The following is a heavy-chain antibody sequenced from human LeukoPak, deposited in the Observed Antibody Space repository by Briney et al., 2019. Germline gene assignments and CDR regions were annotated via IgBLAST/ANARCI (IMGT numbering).Heavy chain of an antibody. Sequence: GASVKVSCKASGYTFSNYGISWVRQAPGQGLEWMGWINPDSGHANYAQKFQGRVTMTTHTSTSTAYMELRSLRSEDTAVYYCARELWSGNYNVWGQGTLVTVSS. CDR3: ARELWSGNYNV. D-gene: IGHD3-3*01. V-gene: IGHV1-18*01. J-gene: IGHJ4*02. CDR2: INPDSGHA. CDR1: GYTFSNYG.